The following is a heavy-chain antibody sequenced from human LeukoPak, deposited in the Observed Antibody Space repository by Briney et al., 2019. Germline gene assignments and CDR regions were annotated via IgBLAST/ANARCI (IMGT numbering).Heavy chain of an antibody. CDR2: IRQDGSEK. V-gene: IGHV3-7*01. D-gene: IGHD6-19*01. CDR1: GFTFSSYW. Sequence: GGSLRLSCAASGFTFSSYWMSWVRQAPGEGLEWVANIRQDGSEKYYVDSVKGRFTVSRDNAKDSLYLQMNSLRAEDTAVYYCGRDQSSSYWGQGTLVTVSS. J-gene: IGHJ4*02. CDR3: GRDQSSSY.